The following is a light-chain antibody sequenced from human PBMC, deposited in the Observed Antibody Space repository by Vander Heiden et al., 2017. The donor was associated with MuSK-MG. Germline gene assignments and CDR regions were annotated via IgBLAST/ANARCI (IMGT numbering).Light chain of an antibody. J-gene: IGKJ1*01. CDR1: QSINKY. CDR3: QQTYSTPT. V-gene: IGKV1-39*01. CDR2: AAS. Sequence: DIQMTQSPSSLSASVGDRVTITCRASQSINKYLNWYQQKSGTAPKLLIYAASTLQSGVPSRFSGSGSGRDFTLTISSLQPEDFATYYCQQTYSTPTFGQGTKVEIK.